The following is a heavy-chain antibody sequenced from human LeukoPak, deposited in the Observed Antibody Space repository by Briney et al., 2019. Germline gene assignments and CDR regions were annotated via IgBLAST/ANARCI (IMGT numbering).Heavy chain of an antibody. J-gene: IGHJ4*02. CDR2: IRSKAYGGTT. CDR1: GFTFGDYA. Sequence: GGSLRLSCTASGFTFGDYAMSWFRQAPGKGLERVGFIRSKAYGGTTEYAASVEGRFTISRDDSKSIAYLQMNSLKTEDTAVYYCTRDFLARPYYYDSSGYYSYDYWGQGTLVTVSS. V-gene: IGHV3-49*03. D-gene: IGHD3-22*01. CDR3: TRDFLARPYYYDSSGYYSYDY.